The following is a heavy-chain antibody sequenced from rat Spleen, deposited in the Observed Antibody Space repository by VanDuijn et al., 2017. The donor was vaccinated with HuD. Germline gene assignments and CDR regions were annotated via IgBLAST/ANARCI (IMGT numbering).Heavy chain of an antibody. V-gene: IGHV2S12*01. CDR3: AREPGYKG. J-gene: IGHJ2*01. Sequence: QVHLKESGPGLVQSSQTLSLTCTVSGFSLTSNGVSWVRQPPGEGLEWIAAISSGGNTYYNSALKSRLSISKDTSKSQVFLKMNSLQTEDTATYYCAREPGYKGWGQGVMVTVSS. CDR1: GFSLTSNG. CDR2: ISSGGNT. D-gene: IGHD1-4*01.